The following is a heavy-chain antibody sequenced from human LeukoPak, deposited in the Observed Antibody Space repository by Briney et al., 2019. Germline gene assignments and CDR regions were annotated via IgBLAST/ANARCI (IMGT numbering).Heavy chain of an antibody. CDR3: ARDLVHHRLLGTAYNWFGP. J-gene: IGHJ5*02. CDR2: ISSSGSTI. D-gene: IGHD3-16*01. CDR1: GFTFSDYY. Sequence: GGSLRLSCAASGFTFSDYYMSWIRQAPGKGLEWVSYISSSGSTIYYADSVKGRFTISRDNAKNSLYLQMNSLRAEDTAVYYCARDLVHHRLLGTAYNWFGPWGQGTLVTVSS. V-gene: IGHV3-11*01.